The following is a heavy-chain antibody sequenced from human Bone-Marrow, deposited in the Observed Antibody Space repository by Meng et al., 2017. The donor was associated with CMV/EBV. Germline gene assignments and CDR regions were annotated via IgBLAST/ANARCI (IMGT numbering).Heavy chain of an antibody. Sequence: GGSLSLTCAASGFTFDDYAMHWVRQAPGKGLEWVSGISWNSGSIGYADSVKGRFTISRDNAKNSLYLQMNSLRAEDTALYYCAKDDDTIFGRNDAFDIWGQGTMVTVSS. CDR3: AKDDDTIFGRNDAFDI. D-gene: IGHD3-3*01. CDR2: ISWNSGSI. J-gene: IGHJ3*02. CDR1: GFTFDDYA. V-gene: IGHV3-9*01.